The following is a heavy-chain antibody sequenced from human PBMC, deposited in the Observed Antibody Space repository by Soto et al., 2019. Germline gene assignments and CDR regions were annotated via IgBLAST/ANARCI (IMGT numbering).Heavy chain of an antibody. CDR3: ARTTVTKQRSWFDP. J-gene: IGHJ5*02. CDR1: GGSISSGGYS. Sequence: QLQLQESGSGLVKPSQTLSLTCAVSGGSISSGGYSWSWIRQPPGKGLEWIGYIYHSGSTYYNPSLKSRVTISVDRSKNQFSLKLSSVTAADTAVYYCARTTVTKQRSWFDPWGQGTLVTVSS. V-gene: IGHV4-30-2*01. D-gene: IGHD4-17*01. CDR2: IYHSGST.